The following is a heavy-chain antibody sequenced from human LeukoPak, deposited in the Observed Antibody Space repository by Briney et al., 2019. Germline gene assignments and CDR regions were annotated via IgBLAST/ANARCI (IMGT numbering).Heavy chain of an antibody. CDR2: ISWSGGAA. J-gene: IGHJ4*02. CDR3: AKYETGISGWATYFDY. V-gene: IGHV3-23*01. CDR1: GFTFSSYA. Sequence: GGSLRLSCAASGFTFSSYAMHWVRQAPGKGLEWVSAISWSGGAAYYADSVKGHFTISRDNSKNTLYLQVHSLRAEDTAIYYCAKYETGISGWATYFDYWGQGTLVTVSS. D-gene: IGHD6-19*01.